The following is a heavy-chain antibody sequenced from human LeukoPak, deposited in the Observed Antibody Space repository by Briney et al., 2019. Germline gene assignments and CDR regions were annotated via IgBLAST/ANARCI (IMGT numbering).Heavy chain of an antibody. J-gene: IGHJ4*02. D-gene: IGHD2-15*01. CDR3: ARVGVFGYCTRDSCHSPLDY. CDR2: IHYSGDT. CDR1: GGYIASSSNF. Sequence: PSETLSLTCTVSGGYIASSSNFWVWIRQAPGKGLEWVGNIHYSGDTYYNPSLKSRVTISVDTSKNQFSLNLASVTAADTAVYYCARVGVFGYCTRDSCHSPLDYWGQGTLVTVSS. V-gene: IGHV4-39*07.